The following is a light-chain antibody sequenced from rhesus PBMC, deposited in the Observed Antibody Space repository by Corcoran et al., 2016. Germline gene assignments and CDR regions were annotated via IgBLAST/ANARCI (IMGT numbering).Light chain of an antibody. V-gene: IGKV1-22*01. CDR3: LQYSSSPS. J-gene: IGKJ2*01. CDR2: KAS. CDR1: QSISSW. Sequence: DIQMTQSPSSLSASVGDTVTITCRASQSISSWLDWYPQKPGTAPKLLIYKASSLQRGVPSRFSGSGSGTDFTLTISSLQPEDFATYYGLQYSSSPSFGQGTKVEIK.